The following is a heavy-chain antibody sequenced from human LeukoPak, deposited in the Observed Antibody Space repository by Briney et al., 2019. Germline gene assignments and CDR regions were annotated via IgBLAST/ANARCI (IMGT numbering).Heavy chain of an antibody. CDR1: GGSISSDY. CDR2: IYYSGST. V-gene: IGHV4-59*12. J-gene: IGHJ4*02. D-gene: IGHD6-13*01. CDR3: ARAPLVAAAFDY. Sequence: SETLSLTCSVSGGSISSDYWSWIRQPPGKGLDWIGYIYYSGSTKYNPSLKSRVTISVDTSKNQFSLKLSSVTAADTAVYYCARAPLVAAAFDYWGQGTLVTVSS.